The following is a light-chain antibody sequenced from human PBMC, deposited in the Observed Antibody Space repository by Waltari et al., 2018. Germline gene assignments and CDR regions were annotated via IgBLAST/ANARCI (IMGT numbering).Light chain of an antibody. CDR2: VNSDGSH. V-gene: IGLV4-69*01. CDR1: SGHSSYG. Sequence: QLVLTQSPSASASLGASVKLTCTRSSGHSSYGSAWHQQQPEKGPRYLMKVNSDGSHTKGDGIPDRFSGSSSGAERYLSISSLQSEDEADYYCQTWGTGIRVFGGGTKLTVL. CDR3: QTWGTGIRV. J-gene: IGLJ3*02.